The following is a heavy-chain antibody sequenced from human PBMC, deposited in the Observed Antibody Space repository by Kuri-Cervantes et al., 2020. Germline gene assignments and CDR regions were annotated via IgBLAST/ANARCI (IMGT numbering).Heavy chain of an antibody. CDR2: ISGSGGST. CDR1: GFTVSSNY. J-gene: IGHJ4*02. D-gene: IGHD2-8*01. Sequence: GGSLRLSCAASGFTVSSNYMSWVRQAPGKGLEWVSAISGSGGSTYYADSVKGRFTISRDNSKNTLYLQMNSLRAEDTAVYCCARDLISNYLDYWGQGTLVTVSS. CDR3: ARDLISNYLDY. V-gene: IGHV3-23*01.